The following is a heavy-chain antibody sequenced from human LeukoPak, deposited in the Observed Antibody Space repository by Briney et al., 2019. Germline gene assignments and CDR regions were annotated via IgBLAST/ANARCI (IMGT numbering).Heavy chain of an antibody. CDR3: ASGGDYPGY. Sequence: GGSLRLSCPASGFTFSDYTMQWLRQAPGKGLEWVAVIWHDGTYISYGDSVRGRFTISRDNSKNTLYLQMNSLRAEDTAVYYCASGGDYPGYWGQGTLVTVSS. J-gene: IGHJ4*02. CDR1: GFTFSDYT. CDR2: IWHDGTYI. D-gene: IGHD4-17*01. V-gene: IGHV3-33*01.